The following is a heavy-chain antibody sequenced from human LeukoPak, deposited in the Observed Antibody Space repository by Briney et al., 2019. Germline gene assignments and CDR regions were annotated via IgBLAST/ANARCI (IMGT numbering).Heavy chain of an antibody. Sequence: PSETLSLTCTASGASVSSYNWSWIRQPPGKGLDWIGFIFYSGATSYNPTLKSRVSLSVDTSMSKSYLELSSVIAADTAVYYCARVGGVPLGAFVIWAQGTMVTVSS. CDR1: GASVSSYN. CDR2: IFYSGAT. CDR3: ARVGGVPLGAFVI. D-gene: IGHD3-3*01. J-gene: IGHJ3*02. V-gene: IGHV4-59*02.